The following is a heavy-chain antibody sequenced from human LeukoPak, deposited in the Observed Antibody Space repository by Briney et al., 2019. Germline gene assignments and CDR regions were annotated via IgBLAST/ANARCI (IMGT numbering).Heavy chain of an antibody. Sequence: PGGSLRLSCAASGFTFSSYGMHWVRQAPGKGLEWVAFIRYDGSNKYYADSVKGRFTISRDNSKNTLYLQMNSLRAEDTAVYYCAKDFYYGSGRWGYYYYYYMDVWGKGTTVTISS. V-gene: IGHV3-30*02. CDR2: IRYDGSNK. J-gene: IGHJ6*03. D-gene: IGHD3-10*01. CDR3: AKDFYYGSGRWGYYYYYYMDV. CDR1: GFTFSSYG.